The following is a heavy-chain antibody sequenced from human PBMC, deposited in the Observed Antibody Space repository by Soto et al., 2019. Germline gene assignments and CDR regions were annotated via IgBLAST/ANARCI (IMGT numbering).Heavy chain of an antibody. V-gene: IGHV1-18*01. CDR3: ARLQRCCTSTSCSQYYFDY. D-gene: IGHD2-2*01. Sequence: QVQLVQSGAEVKKPGASVKVSCKASGYTFTSYGISWVRQAPGQGLEWMGWISAYNGNRNYAQKLKGRVTMTTDTSTSTADMELRSLRPDDTAVYYCARLQRCCTSTSCSQYYFDYWGQGTLVTVSS. CDR2: ISAYNGNR. CDR1: GYTFTSYG. J-gene: IGHJ4*02.